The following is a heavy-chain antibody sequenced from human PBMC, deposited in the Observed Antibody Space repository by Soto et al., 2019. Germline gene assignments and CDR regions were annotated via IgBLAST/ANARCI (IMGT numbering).Heavy chain of an antibody. CDR1: GYAFTTYG. Sequence: QVHLVQSGAEVKKPGASVKVSCQGSGYAFTTYGITWVRQAPGQGLEWMGWISAHNGNTNYAQKLQGRVTVTRDTSTSTVYMELRILSYDDTAVYYCARGRHGDYWGQGALVTVSS. CDR3: ARGRHGDY. V-gene: IGHV1-18*01. CDR2: ISAHNGNT. J-gene: IGHJ4*02.